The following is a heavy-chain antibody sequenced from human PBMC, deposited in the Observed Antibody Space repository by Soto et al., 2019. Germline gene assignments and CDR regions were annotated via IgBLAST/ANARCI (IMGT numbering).Heavy chain of an antibody. Sequence: GGSLRLSCAASGFTFSSYAMSWVRQAPGKGLEWVSAISGSGGSTYYADSVKGRFTISRDNSKNTLFLQMNSLRAEDTAVYYCAKDQPDYYGSGSYEDYYYYYGMDVWGQGTTVTVSS. V-gene: IGHV3-23*01. CDR2: ISGSGGST. CDR3: AKDQPDYYGSGSYEDYYYYYGMDV. J-gene: IGHJ6*02. CDR1: GFTFSSYA. D-gene: IGHD3-10*01.